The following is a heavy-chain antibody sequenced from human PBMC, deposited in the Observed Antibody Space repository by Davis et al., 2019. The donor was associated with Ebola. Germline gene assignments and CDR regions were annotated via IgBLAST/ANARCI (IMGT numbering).Heavy chain of an antibody. CDR1: GFTFSSYW. CDR2: IKQDGSEK. Sequence: GESLKISCAASGFTFSSYWMSWVRQAPGKGLEWVANIKQDGSEKYYVDSVKGRFTISRDNAKNSLYLQMNSLRAEDTAVYYCVKTRSNWWNDALEMWGQGTMVTVSS. D-gene: IGHD2-8*02. V-gene: IGHV3-7*01. J-gene: IGHJ3*02. CDR3: VKTRSNWWNDALEM.